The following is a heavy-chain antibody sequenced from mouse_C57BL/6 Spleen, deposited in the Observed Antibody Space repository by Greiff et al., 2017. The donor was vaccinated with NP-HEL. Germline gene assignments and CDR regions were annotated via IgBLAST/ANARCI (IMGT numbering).Heavy chain of an antibody. V-gene: IGHV1-20*01. CDR1: GYSFTGYF. D-gene: IGHD2-12*01. CDR2: INPYNGDT. Sequence: VQLQQSGPELVKPGDSVKISCKASGYSFTGYFMNWVMQSHGKSLEWIGRINPYNGDTFYNQKFKGKATLTVDKSSSTAHMELRSLTSEDSAVYYCARLYRDYAMDYWGQGTSVTVSS. CDR3: ARLYRDYAMDY. J-gene: IGHJ4*01.